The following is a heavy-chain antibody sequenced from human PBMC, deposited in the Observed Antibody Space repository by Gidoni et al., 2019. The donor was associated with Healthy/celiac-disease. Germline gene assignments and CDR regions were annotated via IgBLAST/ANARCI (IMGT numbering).Heavy chain of an antibody. CDR2: ISYDGSNK. CDR3: AKDLSSDTAMVQTDYYYYGMDV. CDR1: GFTFSSSD. D-gene: IGHD5-18*01. V-gene: IGHV3-30*18. J-gene: IGHJ6*02. Sequence: QVQLVESGGGVVQPGRSLRLSCAASGFTFSSSDMQWVRQAPGKWLEWVAVISYDGSNKYYADSVKGRFTISRDNSKNTLYLQMNSLRAEDTAVYYCAKDLSSDTAMVQTDYYYYGMDVWGQGTTVTVSS.